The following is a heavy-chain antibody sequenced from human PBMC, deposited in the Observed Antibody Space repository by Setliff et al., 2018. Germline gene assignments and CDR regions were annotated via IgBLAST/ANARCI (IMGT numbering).Heavy chain of an antibody. CDR2: INPHGTEK. CDR3: FGAGTCSY. J-gene: IGHJ4*02. Sequence: GGSLRLSCIASGFTFSNAWMSWVRQAPGKGLEWLASINPHGTEKYYADSVKGRFTISRDNAKNSLSLQMNNLRTEDTAVYYCFGAGTCSYWGQGTLVTVSS. CDR1: GFTFSNAW. V-gene: IGHV3-7*01. D-gene: IGHD3-10*01.